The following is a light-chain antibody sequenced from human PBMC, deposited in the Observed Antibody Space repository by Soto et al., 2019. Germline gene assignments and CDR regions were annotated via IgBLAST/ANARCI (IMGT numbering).Light chain of an antibody. CDR3: QQYNSYPST. J-gene: IGKJ1*01. CDR2: KAS. V-gene: IGKV1-5*03. CDR1: QSISSW. Sequence: DIQMTQSPSTLSASVGDRVTITCRASQSISSWLAWYQQKPGKAPNLLIYKASSLESGVPSRFSGSASGTYFTLTISILQPDDFPTYYYQQYNSYPSTFGQATKVEIK.